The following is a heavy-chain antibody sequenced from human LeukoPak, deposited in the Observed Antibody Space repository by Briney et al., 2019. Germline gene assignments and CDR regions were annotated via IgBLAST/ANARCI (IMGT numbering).Heavy chain of an antibody. D-gene: IGHD3-22*01. CDR2: ISYDGSNK. J-gene: IGHJ4*02. V-gene: IGHV3-30*18. Sequence: PGGSLRLSCAASGFTFSSYGMHWVRQAPGKGLEWVAVISYDGSNKYYADSVKGRFTISRDNSKNTLYLQMNSLRAEDTAVYYCAKTHYYDSSGYSNYFDYWGQGTLVTVSS. CDR3: AKTHYYDSSGYSNYFDY. CDR1: GFTFSSYG.